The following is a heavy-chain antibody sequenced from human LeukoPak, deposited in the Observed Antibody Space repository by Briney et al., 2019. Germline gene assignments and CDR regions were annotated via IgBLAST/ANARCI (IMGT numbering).Heavy chain of an antibody. J-gene: IGHJ4*02. D-gene: IGHD6-13*01. CDR3: ARVVGSSWYPFDY. V-gene: IGHV4-34*01. CDR2: INHSGST. CDR1: GGSFSGYY. Sequence: SETLSLTCAVYGGSFSGYYWSWIRQPPGKGLEWIGEINHSGSTNYNPSLKSRVTISVDTSKNQFSQKLSSVTAADTAVYYCARVVGSSWYPFDYWGQGTLVTVSS.